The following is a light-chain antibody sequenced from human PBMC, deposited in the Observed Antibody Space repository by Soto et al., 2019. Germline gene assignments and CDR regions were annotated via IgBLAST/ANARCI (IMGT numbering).Light chain of an antibody. CDR1: ISDIGGYNF. V-gene: IGLV2-14*01. CDR3: ASYTRTTTLV. J-gene: IGLJ2*01. Sequence: QSALTQPASVSGSPGQSITISCTGTISDIGGYNFISWYQHHPGKVPKLVIYDVNNRPSGISYRFSGSKSGNTASLTISGLQAEDEADYYCASYTRTTTLVFGGGTKLTVL. CDR2: DVN.